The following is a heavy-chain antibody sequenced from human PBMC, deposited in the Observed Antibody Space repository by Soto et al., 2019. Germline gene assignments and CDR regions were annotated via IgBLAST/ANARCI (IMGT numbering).Heavy chain of an antibody. CDR3: ARVQGGGGAMVHNY. V-gene: IGHV4-30-4*01. Sequence: QVQLQESGPGLVKPSQTLSLTCTVSGGSISSGDYYWSWIRQPPGKGLECIGYIYYSGSTYYNPSLKSRVTISVDTSQNQFSLKLSSVTAADTAVYYCARVQGGGGAMVHNYWGQGTLVTVSS. J-gene: IGHJ4*02. CDR2: IYYSGST. CDR1: GGSISSGDYY. D-gene: IGHD5-18*01.